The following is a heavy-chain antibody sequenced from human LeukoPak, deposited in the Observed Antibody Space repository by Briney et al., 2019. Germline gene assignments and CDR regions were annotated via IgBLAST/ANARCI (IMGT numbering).Heavy chain of an antibody. Sequence: SETLSLTCTASGGTISSYYWSWIRQPAGKGLEWIGRIYTSGSTNYNPSLKRRVTMSVDTSKYQFSLKLSSVTAADTAVYYCSRDPDDYGDFPDWYCDLWGRGTLVTVSS. CDR2: IYTSGST. D-gene: IGHD4-17*01. J-gene: IGHJ2*01. V-gene: IGHV4-4*07. CDR1: GGTISSYY. CDR3: SRDPDDYGDFPDWYCDL.